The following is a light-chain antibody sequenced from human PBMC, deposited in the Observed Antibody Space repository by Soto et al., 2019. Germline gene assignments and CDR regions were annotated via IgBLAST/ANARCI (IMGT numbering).Light chain of an antibody. CDR3: QQYGSSPFT. V-gene: IGKV3-20*01. J-gene: IGKJ4*01. CDR1: QSVSSSY. CDR2: GAS. Sequence: EIVLTQSPGTLSLSPGERATLSCRASQSVSSSYLAWYQQKPRQAPRLLIYGASSRATGIPDRFSGSGSGTDFTLTISRLEPEDFALYYCQQYGSSPFTFGGGTKVEIK.